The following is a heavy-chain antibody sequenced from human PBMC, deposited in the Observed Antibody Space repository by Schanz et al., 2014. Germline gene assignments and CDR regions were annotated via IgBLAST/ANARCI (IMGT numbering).Heavy chain of an antibody. D-gene: IGHD2-21*01. V-gene: IGHV3-7*03. J-gene: IGHJ6*03. CDR3: ARVVFFCDSSSCMNFYYMDV. CDR1: GFTFRSYA. Sequence: EVQLLESGGGLVQPGGSLRLSCIGSGFTFRSYALGWVRQAPGKGLEWVANIKQDGSEKYYVDSVKGRFTISRDNAKNSLYLQLSSLQGEDTAVYFCARVVFFCDSSSCMNFYYMDVWGKGTTVTVSS. CDR2: IKQDGSEK.